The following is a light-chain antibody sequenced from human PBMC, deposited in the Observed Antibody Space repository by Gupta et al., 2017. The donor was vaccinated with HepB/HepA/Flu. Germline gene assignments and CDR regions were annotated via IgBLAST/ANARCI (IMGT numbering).Light chain of an antibody. J-gene: IGLJ3*02. CDR3: HSFDSSLMGWV. Sequence: QSVLTQPPSVSGAPGQRVTISCTGSSSNIGTGYDVHWYQQFPGTAPKLLIFGNSNRSSGVPDRFSGSKSDTSASLAITGLQAEDEGVYYCHSFDSSLMGWVFGRGTSLTVL. CDR1: SSNIGTGYD. V-gene: IGLV1-40*01. CDR2: GNS.